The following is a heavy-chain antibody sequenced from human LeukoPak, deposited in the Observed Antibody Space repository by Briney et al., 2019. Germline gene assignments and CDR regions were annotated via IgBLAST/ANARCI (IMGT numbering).Heavy chain of an antibody. CDR2: INPSRNT. D-gene: IGHD6-19*01. V-gene: IGHV4-34*01. J-gene: IGHJ4*02. CDR1: GGSFSGYY. Sequence: SETLSLTCAVFGGSFSGYYWNWIRQPPGKGLEWIGQINPSRNTNYNPSLKSRVTISVDTSKNQFSLKLSSVTAADTAVYYCARGLGGWLRLFDYWGQGTLVTVSS. CDR3: ARGLGGWLRLFDY.